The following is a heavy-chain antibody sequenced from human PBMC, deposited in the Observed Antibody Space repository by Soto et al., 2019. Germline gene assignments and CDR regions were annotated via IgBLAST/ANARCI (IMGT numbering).Heavy chain of an antibody. J-gene: IGHJ6*02. Sequence: GGSLRLSCATSGFTFSSYGMHLVRQAPGKGLEWVAVIWYDGSNKYYADSVKGRFTISRDNSKNTLYLQMNSLRAEDTAVYYCARSRTTYHYYDDLDVWGQGTTVTVS. CDR2: IWYDGSNK. D-gene: IGHD1-1*01. CDR3: ARSRTTYHYYDDLDV. CDR1: GFTFSSYG. V-gene: IGHV3-33*01.